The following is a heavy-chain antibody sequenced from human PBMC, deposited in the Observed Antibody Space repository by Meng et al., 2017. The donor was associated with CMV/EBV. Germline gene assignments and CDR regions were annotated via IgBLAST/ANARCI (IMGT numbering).Heavy chain of an antibody. CDR3: ATEGDSSGYYYVGWFDP. CDR1: GYTFTSYG. J-gene: IGHJ5*02. CDR2: ISAYNGNT. Sequence: ASVKVSCKASGYTFTSYGISWVRQAPGQGLEWMGWISAYNGNTNYAQKLQGRVTMTTDTSTSTAYMELRSLRSDDTAVYYCATEGDSSGYYYVGWFDPWGQGTLVTVSS. V-gene: IGHV1-18*01. D-gene: IGHD3-22*01.